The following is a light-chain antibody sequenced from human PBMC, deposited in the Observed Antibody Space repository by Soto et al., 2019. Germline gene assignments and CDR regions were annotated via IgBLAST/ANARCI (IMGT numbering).Light chain of an antibody. J-gene: IGKJ1*01. CDR1: QSVNSK. Sequence: DIVMTQPPVTLSGSAIDPPALSFMTSQSVNSKIAWYQQNPGQAPRLLIYGASTRATDIPARFSGSGSGTEFTLTISSLQSEDFAVYYCQQYNKGHRRRSGQVTMVDI. CDR3: QQYNKGHRRR. V-gene: IGKV3-15*01. CDR2: GAS.